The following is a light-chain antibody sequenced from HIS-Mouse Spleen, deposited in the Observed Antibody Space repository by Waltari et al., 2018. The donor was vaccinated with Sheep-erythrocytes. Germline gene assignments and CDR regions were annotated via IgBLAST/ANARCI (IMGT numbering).Light chain of an antibody. V-gene: IGLV3-10*01. J-gene: IGLJ3*02. Sequence: SYELTQPPSVSVSPGQTARITCSGDALPKQYAYWYQQKPGQAPVLVIYEDSKRPSGIPERFSGSTSGTMATLTISGAQVEDEADYYCYSTDSSGNHWVFGGGTKLTVL. CDR1: ALPKQY. CDR3: YSTDSSGNHWV. CDR2: EDS.